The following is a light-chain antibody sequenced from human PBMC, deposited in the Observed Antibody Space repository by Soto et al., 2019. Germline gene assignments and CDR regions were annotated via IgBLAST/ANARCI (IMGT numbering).Light chain of an antibody. CDR3: KQYGSSGT. CDR1: HSVSSS. CDR2: GAS. Sequence: EIVFTQSPGTLSLSPVQRATLSCRASHSVSSSLAWYQQKPGQAPRLLIYGASTGATGIPDRFSGSGSGKDFTLTISRLEPEDFAVYYCKQYGSSGTFGQGTKVDIK. V-gene: IGKV3-20*01. J-gene: IGKJ1*01.